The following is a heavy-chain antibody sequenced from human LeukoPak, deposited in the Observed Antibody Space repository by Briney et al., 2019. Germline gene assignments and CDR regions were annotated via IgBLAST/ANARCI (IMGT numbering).Heavy chain of an antibody. D-gene: IGHD3-16*01. CDR2: IYHSGST. V-gene: IGHV4-59*12. J-gene: IGHJ5*02. Sequence: SETLSLTCTVSGGSISSYYWSWIRQPPGKGLEWIGYIYHSGSTYYNPSLKSRVTISVDRSKNQFSLKLGSVTAADTAVYYCARGWGPFDPWGQGTLVTVSS. CDR3: ARGWGPFDP. CDR1: GGSISSYY.